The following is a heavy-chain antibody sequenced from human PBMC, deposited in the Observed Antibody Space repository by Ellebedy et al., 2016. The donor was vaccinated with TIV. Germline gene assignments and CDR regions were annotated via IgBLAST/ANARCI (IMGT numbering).Heavy chain of an antibody. CDR2: ISYDGSNK. CDR1: GFTFSSYA. J-gene: IGHJ4*02. V-gene: IGHV3-30-3*01. D-gene: IGHD2-21*02. Sequence: GESLKISXAASGFTFSSYAMHWVRQAPGKGLEWVAVISYDGSNKYYADSVKGRFTISRDNSKNTLYLQMNSLRAEDTAVYYCERAGAYCGGDCYSFFDYWGQGTLVTVSS. CDR3: ERAGAYCGGDCYSFFDY.